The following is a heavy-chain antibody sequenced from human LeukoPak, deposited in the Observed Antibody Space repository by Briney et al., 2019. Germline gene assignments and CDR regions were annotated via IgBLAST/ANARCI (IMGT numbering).Heavy chain of an antibody. V-gene: IGHV3-23*01. CDR3: AKAGGWTNYFDY. CDR1: GFTFSSYA. Sequence: GGSLRLSCAASGFTFSSYAMTWVRQAPGKGLEWVSAISAGGGSTYYADSVKGRFTISRDNSKNTLYLQLNSLRAEDTAVYYCAKAGGWTNYFDYWGQGTLVTVSS. D-gene: IGHD6-19*01. J-gene: IGHJ4*02. CDR2: ISAGGGST.